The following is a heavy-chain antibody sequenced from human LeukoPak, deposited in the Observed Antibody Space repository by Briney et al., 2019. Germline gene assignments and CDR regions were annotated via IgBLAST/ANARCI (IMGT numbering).Heavy chain of an antibody. Sequence: GGSLRLSCAASGFTFSSYGMHWVRQAPGKGLEWVSLIRYDGSKKDNADSVKGRFSVSSANSKNTLYLQMNTLKAKDTAMYYCVRIGDTERFDYWGQGTLVTVSS. V-gene: IGHV3-30*02. J-gene: IGHJ4*02. CDR3: VRIGDTERFDY. D-gene: IGHD2-15*01. CDR1: GFTFSSYG. CDR2: IRYDGSKK.